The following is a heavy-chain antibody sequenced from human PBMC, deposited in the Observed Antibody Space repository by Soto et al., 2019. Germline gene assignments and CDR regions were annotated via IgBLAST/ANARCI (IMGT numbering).Heavy chain of an antibody. V-gene: IGHV3-64D*06. CDR2: ISSNGGST. CDR1: GFTFSSYA. CDR3: VKDQFSVDKAMVIQSLFDY. Sequence: GGSLRLSCSASGFTFSSYAMHWVRQAPGKGLEYVSAISSNGGSTYYADSVKGRFTISRDNSKNTLYLQMSSLRAEDTAVYYCVKDQFSVDKAMVIQSLFDYWGQGTLVTVSS. D-gene: IGHD5-18*01. J-gene: IGHJ4*02.